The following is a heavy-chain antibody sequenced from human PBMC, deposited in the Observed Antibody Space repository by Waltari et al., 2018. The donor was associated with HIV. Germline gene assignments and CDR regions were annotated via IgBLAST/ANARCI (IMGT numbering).Heavy chain of an antibody. D-gene: IGHD5-12*01. CDR1: GFTFSSYA. Sequence: QVQLVESGGGVVQPGRSLRLSCAASGFTFSSYAMHWVGQAPGKGMGWVAVISYDGNNKYDAGSVKGRFTISRDNSKNTLYLQMNSLRAEDTAVYYCARGGGYSSSYYFDYWGQGTLVTVSS. J-gene: IGHJ4*02. CDR3: ARGGGYSSSYYFDY. CDR2: ISYDGNNK. V-gene: IGHV3-30-3*01.